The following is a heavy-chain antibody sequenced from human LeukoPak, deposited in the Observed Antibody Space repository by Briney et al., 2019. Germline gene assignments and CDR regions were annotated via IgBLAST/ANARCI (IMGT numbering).Heavy chain of an antibody. J-gene: IGHJ4*02. CDR1: GFTFDDYA. V-gene: IGHV3-43*01. CDR2: INWDGGRT. CDR3: AKDRGRGGSYYLDY. Sequence: PGRSLRLSCAASGFTFDDYAMRWVRQAPGKGLEWVSLINWDGGRTYYADSVKGRFTISRDNSKNSLYLQMNSLRTEDTAFYYCAKDRGRGGSYYLDYWGQGTLVTVSS. D-gene: IGHD2-15*01.